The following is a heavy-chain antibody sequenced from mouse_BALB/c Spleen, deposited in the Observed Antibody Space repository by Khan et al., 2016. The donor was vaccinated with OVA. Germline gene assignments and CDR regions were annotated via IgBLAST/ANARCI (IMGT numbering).Heavy chain of an antibody. CDR2: ISSSYGVP. Sequence: VQLQESGAELVRPGVSLKISCTGSGYTFTDYAMPWVKQSHAKSLEWIGVISSSYGVPDYNQKFKGKATMTVDRSSSTAYLELARLTSEDSAICYCARGGKFAYWGQGALVTVSA. V-gene: IGHV1S137*01. CDR3: ARGGKFAY. D-gene: IGHD1-1*02. J-gene: IGHJ3*01. CDR1: GYTFTDYA.